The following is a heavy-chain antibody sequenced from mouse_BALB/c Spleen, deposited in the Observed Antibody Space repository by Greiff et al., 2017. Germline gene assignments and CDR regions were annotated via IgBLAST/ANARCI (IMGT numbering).Heavy chain of an antibody. CDR1: GFTFSSYG. CDR2: ISSGGSYT. D-gene: IGHD2-14*01. V-gene: IGHV5-6*01. J-gene: IGHJ2*01. CDR3: AIGTTGDY. Sequence: DVQLQESGGDLVKPGGSLKLSCAASGFTFSSYGMSWVRQTPDKRLEWVATISSGGSYTYYPDSVKGRFTISRDNAKNTLYLQMSSLKSEDTAMYYCAIGTTGDYWGQGTTLTVSS.